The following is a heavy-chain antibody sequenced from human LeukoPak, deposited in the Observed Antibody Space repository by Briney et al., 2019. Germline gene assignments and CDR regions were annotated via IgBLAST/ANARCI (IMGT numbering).Heavy chain of an antibody. CDR3: ARNRRSYDSSGYQNYFAY. V-gene: IGHV4-39*01. J-gene: IGHJ4*02. CDR2: INYSGST. Sequence: SETPSLTCTVSGGSITSGAYYWGWIRQPPGKGLEWIGSINYSGSTYSNPSLKSRVTISVDTSKNQSSLKLISVTAADTAVYYCARNRRSYDSSGYQNYFAYWGQGTLVIVSS. CDR1: GGSITSGAYY. D-gene: IGHD3-22*01.